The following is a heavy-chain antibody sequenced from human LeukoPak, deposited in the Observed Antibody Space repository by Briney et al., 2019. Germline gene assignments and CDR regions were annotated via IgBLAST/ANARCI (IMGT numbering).Heavy chain of an antibody. CDR3: ARDRTWYDY. CDR2: ISGSGGST. V-gene: IGHV3-23*01. J-gene: IGHJ4*02. CDR1: GFTFSSYA. Sequence: PGGSLRLSCAASGFTFSSYAMSWVRQTPGKGLEWVSAISGSGGSTYYADSVKGRSTISRDNSKNTLYLQMNDLRAEDTAVYYCARDRTWYDYWGQGTLVTVSS. D-gene: IGHD6-13*01.